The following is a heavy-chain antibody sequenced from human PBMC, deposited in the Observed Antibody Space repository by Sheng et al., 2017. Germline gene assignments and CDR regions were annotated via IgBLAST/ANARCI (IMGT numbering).Heavy chain of an antibody. CDR3: ARQPLEVAAAGPVYYFDY. D-gene: IGHD6-13*01. Sequence: QVQLVESGGGVVQPGRSLRLSCAASGFTFSSYAMHWVRQAPGKGLEWVAVISYDGSNKYYADSVKGRFTISRDNSKNTLYLQMNSLRAEDTAVYYCARQPLEVAAAGPVYYFDYWGQGTLVTVSS. V-gene: IGHV3-30*01. J-gene: IGHJ4*02. CDR2: ISYDGSNK. CDR1: GFTFSSYA.